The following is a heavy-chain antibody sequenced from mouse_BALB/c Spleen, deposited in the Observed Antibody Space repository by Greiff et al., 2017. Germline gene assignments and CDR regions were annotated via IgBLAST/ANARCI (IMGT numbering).Heavy chain of an antibody. Sequence: QVQLQQSGPGLVAPSQSLSITCTVSGFSLTSYGVHWVRQPPGKGLEWLGVIWAGGSTNYNSALMSRLSISKDNSKSQVFLKMNSLQTDDAAMYYCAREDGNYVDYFDYWGQGTTLTVSS. D-gene: IGHD2-1*01. CDR2: IWAGGST. CDR1: GFSLTSYG. J-gene: IGHJ2*01. V-gene: IGHV2-9*02. CDR3: AREDGNYVDYFDY.